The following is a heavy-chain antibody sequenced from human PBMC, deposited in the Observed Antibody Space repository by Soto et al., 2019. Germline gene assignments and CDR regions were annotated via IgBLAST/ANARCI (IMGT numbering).Heavy chain of an antibody. V-gene: IGHV4-59*01. CDR2: IYYSGST. D-gene: IGHD5-18*01. CDR1: GGSISSYY. J-gene: IGHJ6*02. Sequence: PSETLSLTCTVSGGSISSYYWRWIRQPPGKGLEWIGYIYYSGSTNYNPSLKSRVTISVDTSKNQFSLKLSSVTAADTAVYYCARTGYSYHYYGMDVWGQGTTVTVSS. CDR3: ARTGYSYHYYGMDV.